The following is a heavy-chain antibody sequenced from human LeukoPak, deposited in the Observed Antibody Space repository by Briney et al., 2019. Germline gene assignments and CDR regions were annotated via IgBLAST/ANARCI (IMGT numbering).Heavy chain of an antibody. D-gene: IGHD3-22*01. J-gene: IGHJ4*02. CDR3: ARENYYDSSGYYSYDY. CDR2: IIPILGTA. CDR1: GGTFSSYA. Sequence: ASVKVSCKASGGTFSSYAITWVRQAPGQGLEWMGGIIPILGTANYAQKLQSRVTITTDESTSTAYMELSSLRAEGTAVYYCARENYYDSSGYYSYDYWGQGTLVTVSS. V-gene: IGHV1-69*05.